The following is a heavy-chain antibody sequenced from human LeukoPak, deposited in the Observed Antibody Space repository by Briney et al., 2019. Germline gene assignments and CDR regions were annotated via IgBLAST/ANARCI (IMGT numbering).Heavy chain of an antibody. Sequence: GESLKISCKGSGYSFTNYWIGRVRQMPGKGLEWMTIIYPGDSDTRYSPSFQGQVTISADKSINTAYLQWSSLKSSDSAMYYCARQKYSSGLDAFDIWGQGTMVTVSS. CDR3: ARQKYSSGLDAFDI. J-gene: IGHJ3*02. CDR2: IYPGDSDT. D-gene: IGHD5-18*01. V-gene: IGHV5-51*01. CDR1: GYSFTNYW.